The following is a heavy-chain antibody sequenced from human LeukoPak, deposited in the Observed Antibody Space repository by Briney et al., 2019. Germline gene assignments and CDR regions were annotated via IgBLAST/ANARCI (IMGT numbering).Heavy chain of an antibody. CDR2: ISGSGGST. J-gene: IGHJ4*02. CDR3: AKAIAPSSTLGIAVAGVNY. CDR1: GFTFSSYA. V-gene: IGHV3-23*01. D-gene: IGHD6-19*01. Sequence: PGGSLRLSCAASGFTFSSYAMRWVRQAPGKGLEWVSAISGSGGSTYYADSVKGRFTISRDNSKNTLYLQMNSLRAEDTAVYYCAKAIAPSSTLGIAVAGVNYWGQGTLVTVSS.